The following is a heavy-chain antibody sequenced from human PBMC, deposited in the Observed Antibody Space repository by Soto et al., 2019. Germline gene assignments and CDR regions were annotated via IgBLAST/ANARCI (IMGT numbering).Heavy chain of an antibody. D-gene: IGHD4-17*01. CDR2: ISSNGGST. CDR1: GFTFSSYA. CDR3: ARARATVTNYYYYYMDV. J-gene: IGHJ6*03. V-gene: IGHV3-64*01. Sequence: HPGGSLRLSCAAYGFTFSSYAMHWVRQAPGKGLEYVSAISSNGGSTYYANSVKGRFTISRDNSKNTLYLQMGSLRAEDMAVYYCARARATVTNYYYYYMDVWGKGTTVTVSS.